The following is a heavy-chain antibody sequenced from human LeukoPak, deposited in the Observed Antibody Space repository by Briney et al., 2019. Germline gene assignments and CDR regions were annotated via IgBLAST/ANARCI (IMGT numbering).Heavy chain of an antibody. D-gene: IGHD7-27*01. V-gene: IGHV3-48*03. CDR1: GFTFSSYE. CDR3: ARERPGEDTFDI. Sequence: GGSLRLSCAASGFTFSSYEMNWVRQAPGKGLEWVSYIRSRDSTIYYADSVKGRFTISRDNAKNSLYLQMNSLRTEDTAVYYCARERPGEDTFDIWGQGTVVTVSP. J-gene: IGHJ3*02. CDR2: IRSRDSTI.